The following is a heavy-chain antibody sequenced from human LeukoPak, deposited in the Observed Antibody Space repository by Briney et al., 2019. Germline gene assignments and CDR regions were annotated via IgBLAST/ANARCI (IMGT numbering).Heavy chain of an antibody. Sequence: SETLSLTCTVSGGSISGSSYYWGWIRRPPGKGLEWVGSIYYSGNTYYNPSLKSRVTISVDTSKNQFSLILTSVTAADTAVYYCARQTGAGLFILPGGQGTLVTVSS. V-gene: IGHV4-39*01. CDR2: IYYSGNT. D-gene: IGHD3-3*01. J-gene: IGHJ4*02. CDR3: ARQTGAGLFILP. CDR1: GGSISGSSYY.